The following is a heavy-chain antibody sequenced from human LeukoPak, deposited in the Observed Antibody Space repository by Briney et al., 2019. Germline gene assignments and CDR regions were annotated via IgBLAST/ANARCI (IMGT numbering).Heavy chain of an antibody. Sequence: SETLSLTCTVSGGSISSSSYYWGWIRQPPGKGLEWIGSTYYSGSTYYNPSLKSRVTISVDTSKNQFSLKLSSVTAADTAVYYCAGSYYDFWSGYYYGYYFDYWGQGTLVTVSS. CDR3: AGSYYDFWSGYYYGYYFDY. D-gene: IGHD3-3*01. CDR1: GGSISSSSYY. V-gene: IGHV4-39*01. CDR2: TYYSGST. J-gene: IGHJ4*02.